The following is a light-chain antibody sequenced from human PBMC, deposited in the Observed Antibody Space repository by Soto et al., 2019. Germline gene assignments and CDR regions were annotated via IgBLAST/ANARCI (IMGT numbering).Light chain of an antibody. CDR2: DVS. V-gene: IGLV2-14*01. CDR1: SSDFGGYNY. CDR3: SSYTSSSTYV. Sequence: QSALTQPASVSGSPGQSITISCTGTSSDFGGYNYVSWYQQHPGKAPKLMIYDVSNRPSGGSNRFSGSKSGNTASLTISGLQAEDEADYYCSSYTSSSTYVFGTGTKLTVL. J-gene: IGLJ1*01.